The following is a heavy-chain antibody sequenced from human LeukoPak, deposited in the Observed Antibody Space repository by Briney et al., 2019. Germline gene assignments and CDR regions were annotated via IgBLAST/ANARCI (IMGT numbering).Heavy chain of an antibody. J-gene: IGHJ4*02. V-gene: IGHV1-69*04. Sequence: SVKVSCKASGGTFSSYAISWVRQAPGQGLEWMGRIIPILGIANYAQKFQGRVTITADKSTSTAYMELNSLRAEDTAVYYCASDDRGGDFPDPFDYWGQGTLVTVSS. CDR3: ASDDRGGDFPDPFDY. CDR1: GGTFSSYA. D-gene: IGHD2-21*02. CDR2: IIPILGIA.